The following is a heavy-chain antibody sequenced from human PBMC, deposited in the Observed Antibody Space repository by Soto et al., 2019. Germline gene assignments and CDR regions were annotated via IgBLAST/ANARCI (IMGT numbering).Heavy chain of an antibody. Sequence: GASVKVSCKASGGTFSSYAISWVRQAPGQGLEWMGGTIPIFGTANYAQKFQSRVTITADESTSTAYMELSSLRSEDTAVYYCARACREGYYYYGMDVWGQGTTVTVSS. CDR1: GGTFSSYA. D-gene: IGHD2-2*01. V-gene: IGHV1-69*13. J-gene: IGHJ6*02. CDR2: TIPIFGTA. CDR3: ARACREGYYYYGMDV.